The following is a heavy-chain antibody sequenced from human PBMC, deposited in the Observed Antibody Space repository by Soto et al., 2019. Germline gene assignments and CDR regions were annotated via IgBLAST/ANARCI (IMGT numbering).Heavy chain of an antibody. Sequence: EVQLVKSGGGLVQPGRSLRLSCAASGFTFDDYAMHWVRQAPGKGLEWVSGISWNSGSIGYADSVKGRFTISRDNAKNSLYLQMNSLRAEDTALYYCAILAVAGTGAIDYWGQGTLVTVSS. CDR2: ISWNSGSI. CDR3: AILAVAGTGAIDY. D-gene: IGHD6-19*01. J-gene: IGHJ4*02. CDR1: GFTFDDYA. V-gene: IGHV3-9*01.